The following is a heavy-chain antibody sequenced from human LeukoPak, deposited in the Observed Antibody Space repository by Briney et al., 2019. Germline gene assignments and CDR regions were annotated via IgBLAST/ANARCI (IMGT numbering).Heavy chain of an antibody. CDR2: ISGGGGST. V-gene: IGHV3-23*01. J-gene: IGHJ4*02. CDR3: AKDGGLWVSAHWGDS. Sequence: GGSLRLSCAASGFTFTNYAMSWVRQAPGKGLGWVSGISGGGGSTYYADSVKGRFTVSRDNSKNTLFLQMNSLRAEDTAVYYCAKDGGLWVSAHWGDSWGRGTLVTVSS. D-gene: IGHD7-27*01. CDR1: GFTFTNYA.